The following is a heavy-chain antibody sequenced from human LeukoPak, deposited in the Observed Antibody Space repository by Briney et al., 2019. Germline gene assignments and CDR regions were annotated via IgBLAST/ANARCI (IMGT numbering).Heavy chain of an antibody. CDR1: GYTFTSYD. CDR2: MNPNSGNK. D-gene: IGHD3-10*01. Sequence: ASVKVSCKASGYTFTSYDINWLRQATGQGLEWMGWMNPNSGNKGYAQKFQGRVTMTRNTSISTAYMELSSLRSEDTAVYYCARGHVLLWFGSLYHGRYYYYMDVWGKGTTVTISS. V-gene: IGHV1-8*01. J-gene: IGHJ6*03. CDR3: ARGHVLLWFGSLYHGRYYYYMDV.